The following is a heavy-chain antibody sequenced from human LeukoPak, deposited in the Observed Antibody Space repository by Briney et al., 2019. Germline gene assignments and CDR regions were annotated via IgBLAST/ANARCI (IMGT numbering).Heavy chain of an antibody. V-gene: IGHV3-23*01. CDR3: VKDQSQNIMILGFGY. Sequence: GGSLRLSCAGSDFSFITYAMSWVRQAPGKGLEWVSAISGGGGRTYYADSVKGRFTISRDSSKNTLYLLMNSLRAEDTAVYYCVKDQSQNIMILGFGYWGQGTLVTVSS. J-gene: IGHJ4*02. D-gene: IGHD3-16*01. CDR1: DFSFITYA. CDR2: ISGGGGRT.